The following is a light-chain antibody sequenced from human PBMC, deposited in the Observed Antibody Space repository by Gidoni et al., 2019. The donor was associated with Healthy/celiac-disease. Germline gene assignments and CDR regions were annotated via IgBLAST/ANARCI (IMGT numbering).Light chain of an antibody. J-gene: IGKJ4*01. Sequence: DIQMTQSPSSLSASVGDRVTITCRARQSISSYLNWYQQKPGKAPKLLIYAATRLQSGVPSRFSGSGSGTDFTITISSLQHEDFATYYCQKSYSTPLFGGGTKVEIK. CDR1: QSISSY. CDR2: AAT. V-gene: IGKV1-39*01. CDR3: QKSYSTPL.